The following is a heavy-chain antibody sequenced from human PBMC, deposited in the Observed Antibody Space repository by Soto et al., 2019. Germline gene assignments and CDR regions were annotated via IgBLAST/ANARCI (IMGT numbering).Heavy chain of an antibody. CDR1: GGSISSDDHY. V-gene: IGHV4-30-4*01. CDR2: IYYTGST. D-gene: IGHD6-6*01. Sequence: PSETLSLTGTVSGGSISSDDHYWTGIRQPPGKGLEWIGYIYYTGSTNYNPSLKSRVTISMDTSKNQFSLKVNSVTAADTAVYYCARDRSNSPDFFDFWGQGTLVTVSS. J-gene: IGHJ4*02. CDR3: ARDRSNSPDFFDF.